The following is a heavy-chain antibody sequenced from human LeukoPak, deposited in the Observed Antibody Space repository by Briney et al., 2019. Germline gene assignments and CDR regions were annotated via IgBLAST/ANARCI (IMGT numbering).Heavy chain of an antibody. CDR1: GFTFSSYA. D-gene: IGHD6-19*01. Sequence: AGGSLRLSCAASGFTFSSYAMSWVRQAPGKGLEWVSATSGSGGSTYYADSVKGRFTTSRDNSKNTLYLQMNSLRAEDTAVYYCAKTLSSGWYFFWGQGTLVTVSS. CDR3: AKTLSSGWYFF. CDR2: TSGSGGST. V-gene: IGHV3-23*01. J-gene: IGHJ4*02.